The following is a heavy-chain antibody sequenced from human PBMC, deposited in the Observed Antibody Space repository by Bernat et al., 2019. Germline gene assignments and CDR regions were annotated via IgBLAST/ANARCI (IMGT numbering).Heavy chain of an antibody. CDR1: GFTFSSYG. J-gene: IGHJ5*02. D-gene: IGHD3-9*01. CDR3: AKVSESYDILTGYRDNWFDP. V-gene: IGHV3-30*18. Sequence: QVQLVESGGGVVQPGRSLRLSCAASGFTFSSYGMHWVRQAPGKGLEWVAVISYDGSNKYYADYVQGRFTISRDKSKNTLYLQMNSLRAEDTAVYYCAKVSESYDILTGYRDNWFDPWGQGTLVTVSS. CDR2: ISYDGSNK.